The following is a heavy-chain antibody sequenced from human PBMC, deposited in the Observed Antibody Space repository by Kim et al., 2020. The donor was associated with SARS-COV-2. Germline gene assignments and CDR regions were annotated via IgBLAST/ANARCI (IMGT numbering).Heavy chain of an antibody. CDR3: ARYKGGGYSYGFDY. CDR1: GFTFSSYA. Sequence: GGSLRLSCAASGFTFSSYAMHWVRQAPGKGLEWVAVISYDGSNKYYADSVKGRFTISRDNSKNTLYLQMNSLRAEDTAVYYCARYKGGGYSYGFDYWGQGTLVTISS. CDR2: ISYDGSNK. V-gene: IGHV3-30-3*01. D-gene: IGHD5-18*01. J-gene: IGHJ4*02.